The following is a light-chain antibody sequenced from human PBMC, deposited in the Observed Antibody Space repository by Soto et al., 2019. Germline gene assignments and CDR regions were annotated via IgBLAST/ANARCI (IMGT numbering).Light chain of an antibody. J-gene: IGKJ1*01. CDR1: QNVGKY. Sequence: IKMTQSPSSLSASVGDRVTITCRATQNVGKYLAWYQQKPGKVPELLIYDASTLQSGVPSRFTGSGSGTDFPLTISSRQPENVGTFYFQNCNSVPAKFGQGTKVEIK. CDR2: DAS. V-gene: IGKV1-27*01. CDR3: QNCNSVPAK.